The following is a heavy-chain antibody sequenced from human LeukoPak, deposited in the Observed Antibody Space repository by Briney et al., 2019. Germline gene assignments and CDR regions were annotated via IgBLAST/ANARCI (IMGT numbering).Heavy chain of an antibody. D-gene: IGHD1-26*01. Sequence: GRSLRLSCAASRFTFSNYGMHWVRQAPGKGLEWVAVIWYDGSNKYYADSVKGRFTISRDNSKNTLYLQMNSLRAEDTAVYYCARGSSYYSDYWGQGTLVTVSS. V-gene: IGHV3-33*01. CDR3: ARGSSYYSDY. J-gene: IGHJ4*02. CDR1: RFTFSNYG. CDR2: IWYDGSNK.